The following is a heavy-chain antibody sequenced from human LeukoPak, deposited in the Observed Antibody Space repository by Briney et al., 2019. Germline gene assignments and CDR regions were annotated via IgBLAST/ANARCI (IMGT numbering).Heavy chain of an antibody. CDR2: INHSGGT. D-gene: IGHD6-13*01. V-gene: IGHV4-34*01. Sequence: SETLSLTCAVYGESFSVYYWRCIRQPPGKGLEWLGEINHSGGTNYNPFLKSRVTLSVDTSKNQFSLKLSSVAAADTAVYYCARGLRYSSSWYYFDYWGQGTLVTFSS. J-gene: IGHJ4*02. CDR1: GESFSVYY. CDR3: ARGLRYSSSWYYFDY.